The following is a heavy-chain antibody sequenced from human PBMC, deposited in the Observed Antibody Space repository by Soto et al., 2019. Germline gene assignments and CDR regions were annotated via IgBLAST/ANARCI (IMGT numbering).Heavy chain of an antibody. V-gene: IGHV3-9*01. Sequence: GGSLRLSCAASGFTFDDYAMHWVRQAPGKGLEWVSGISWNSGSIGYADSVKGRFTISRDNAKNSLYLQMNSLRAEDTALYYCAKDIEGYCSGGSCYSGYFDYWGQGTLVTVSS. CDR1: GFTFDDYA. CDR3: AKDIEGYCSGGSCYSGYFDY. J-gene: IGHJ4*02. CDR2: ISWNSGSI. D-gene: IGHD2-15*01.